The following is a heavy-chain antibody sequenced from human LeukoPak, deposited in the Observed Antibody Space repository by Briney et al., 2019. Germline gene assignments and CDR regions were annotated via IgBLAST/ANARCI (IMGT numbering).Heavy chain of an antibody. CDR1: GYTFTSYD. CDR3: ARGLRGVPAALDY. D-gene: IGHD2-2*01. Sequence: GASVKVSCKASGYTFTSYDINWVRQATGQGLEWMGWMNPNSGNTGYAQKFQGRVTMVRNTSISTAYMELSSLRSDDTAVYYCARGLRGVPAALDYWGQGTLVTVSS. CDR2: MNPNSGNT. J-gene: IGHJ4*02. V-gene: IGHV1-8*01.